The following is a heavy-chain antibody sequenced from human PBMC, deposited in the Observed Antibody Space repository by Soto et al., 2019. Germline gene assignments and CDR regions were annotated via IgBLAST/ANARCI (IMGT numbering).Heavy chain of an antibody. CDR2: IYSGGST. CDR1: GFTVSSNY. D-gene: IGHD6-13*01. CDR3: ARDPYQPGIAAAGYYYYYMDV. V-gene: IGHV3-66*01. J-gene: IGHJ6*03. Sequence: GGSLRLSCAASGFTVSSNYMSWVRQAPGKGLEWVSVIYSGGSTYYADSVKGRFTISRDNSKNTLYLQMNSLRAEDTAVYYCARDPYQPGIAAAGYYYYYMDVWGKGTTVTVSS.